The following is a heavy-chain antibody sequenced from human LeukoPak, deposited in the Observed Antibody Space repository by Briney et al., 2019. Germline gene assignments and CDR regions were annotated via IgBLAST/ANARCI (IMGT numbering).Heavy chain of an antibody. Sequence: PSETLSLTCAVYGGSFSGYYWSWIRQPPGKGLEWIGEINHSGGTNYNPSLKSRVTISVDTSKNQFSLKLSSVTAADTAVYYCARHETDTAMVPFDYWGQGTLVTVSS. CDR2: INHSGGT. J-gene: IGHJ4*02. V-gene: IGHV4-34*01. D-gene: IGHD5-18*01. CDR3: ARHETDTAMVPFDY. CDR1: GGSFSGYY.